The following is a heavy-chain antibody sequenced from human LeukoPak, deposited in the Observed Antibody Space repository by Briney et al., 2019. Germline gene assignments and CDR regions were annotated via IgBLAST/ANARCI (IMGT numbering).Heavy chain of an antibody. J-gene: IGHJ4*01. CDR1: GFTFSSYS. CDR2: ISSSSSYI. CDR3: VREGFYFFDF. V-gene: IGHV3-21*01. Sequence: GGSLRLSCAASGFTFSSYSMNWVRQAPGKGLEWVSSISSSSSYIYYADSVKGRFTIFRDNAKDSVYLQMNSLRAEDSATYYCVREGFYFFDFWGQGTLVTVSS.